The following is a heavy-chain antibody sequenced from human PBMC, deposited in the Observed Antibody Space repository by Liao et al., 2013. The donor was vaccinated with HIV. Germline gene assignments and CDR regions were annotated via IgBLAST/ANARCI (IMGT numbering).Heavy chain of an antibody. D-gene: IGHD1-7*01. CDR1: GGSITSYY. V-gene: IGHV4-59*01. J-gene: IGHJ4*02. CDR3: ARVRTRNSLFYFDH. Sequence: QVQLQESAPGLVKPSETLSLTCTVSGGSITSYYWSWIRQPPGKELEWIGVVHYSGSPNYNPSLTSRVTISVDTSKSQVSLRLSSVTAADTAVYYCARVRTRNSLFYFDHWGQGTLVTVSS. CDR2: VHYSGSP.